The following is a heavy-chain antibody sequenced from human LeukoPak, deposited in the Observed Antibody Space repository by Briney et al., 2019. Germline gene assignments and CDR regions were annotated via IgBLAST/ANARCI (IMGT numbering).Heavy chain of an antibody. V-gene: IGHV3-21*04. CDR1: GFTFSSYS. D-gene: IGHD1-1*01. CDR3: AKDMGTSLYYYGMDV. Sequence: GGSLRLSCAASGFTFSSYSMNWVRQAPGKGLEWVSSISSSSSYIYYADSVKGRFTISRDNAKNSLYLQMNSLRAEDTALYYCAKDMGTSLYYYGMDVWGQGTTVTVSS. CDR2: ISSSSSYI. J-gene: IGHJ6*02.